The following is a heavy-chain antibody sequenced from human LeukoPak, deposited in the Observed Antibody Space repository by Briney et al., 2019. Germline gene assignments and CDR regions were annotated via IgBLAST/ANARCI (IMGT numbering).Heavy chain of an antibody. D-gene: IGHD3-22*01. CDR3: AKTYYYDSSGYYWYYYYYMDV. J-gene: IGHJ6*03. V-gene: IGHV3-23*01. CDR1: GFTFSSYG. CDR2: ISGSGGST. Sequence: GGSLRLSCAASGFTFSSYGVSWVRQAPGKGLEWVSAISGSGGSTYYADSVKGRFTISRDNSKNTLYLQMNSLRAEDTAVYYCAKTYYYDSSGYYWYYYYYMDVWGKGTTVTISS.